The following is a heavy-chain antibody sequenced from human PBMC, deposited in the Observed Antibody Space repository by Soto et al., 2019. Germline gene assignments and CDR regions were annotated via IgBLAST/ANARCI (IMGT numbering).Heavy chain of an antibody. Sequence: GASVKVSCKASADSFSSYAISWVRQAPGQGLEWMGRIIPFIGTANYAQKFQGRVTITADESTSTAYMELTSLRSEDTAVYYCARVVMTTVPASYFYGIDVWGQGTTVTVSS. CDR2: IIPFIGTA. V-gene: IGHV1-69*11. D-gene: IGHD4-4*01. CDR1: ADSFSSYA. J-gene: IGHJ6*02. CDR3: ARVVMTTVPASYFYGIDV.